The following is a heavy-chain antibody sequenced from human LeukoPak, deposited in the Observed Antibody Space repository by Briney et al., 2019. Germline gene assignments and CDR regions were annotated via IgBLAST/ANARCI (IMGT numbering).Heavy chain of an antibody. J-gene: IGHJ3*02. CDR3: ARHVPLGGSYDYDAFDI. D-gene: IGHD1-26*01. CDR1: GGSISSYY. Sequence: SETLSLTCTVSGGSISSYYWSWIRQPPGKGLEWIGYIYYSGSTNYNPSLKSRVTISVDTSKNQFSLKLSSVTAADTAVYYCARHVPLGGSYDYDAFDIWGQGTMATVSS. CDR2: IYYSGST. V-gene: IGHV4-59*01.